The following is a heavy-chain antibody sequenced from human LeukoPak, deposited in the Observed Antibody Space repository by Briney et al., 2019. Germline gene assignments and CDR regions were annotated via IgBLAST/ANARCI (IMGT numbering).Heavy chain of an antibody. Sequence: PSETLSLTCTVSGGSISSSSYYWGWIRQPPGKGLEWIGYIYYSGSTYYNPSLKSRVTISVDTSMNQFSLKLSSVTAADTAVYYCARVGPSSFDYWGQGTLVTVSS. J-gene: IGHJ4*02. CDR2: IYYSGST. CDR3: ARVGPSSFDY. D-gene: IGHD3-16*01. V-gene: IGHV4-30-4*08. CDR1: GGSISSSSYY.